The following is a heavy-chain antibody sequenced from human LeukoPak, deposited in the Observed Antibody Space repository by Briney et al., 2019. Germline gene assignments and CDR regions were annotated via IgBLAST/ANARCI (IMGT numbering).Heavy chain of an antibody. V-gene: IGHV4-39*07. J-gene: IGHJ5*02. CDR1: GGSISSSSYY. D-gene: IGHD1-26*01. CDR3: ARDLEAGAS. CDR2: IYYSGST. Sequence: SETLSLTCTVSGGSISSSSYYWGWIRQPPGKGLEWIGSIYYSGSTYYNPSLKSRVTISVDTSKNQFSLKLSSVTAADTAVYYCARDLEAGASWGQGTLVTVSS.